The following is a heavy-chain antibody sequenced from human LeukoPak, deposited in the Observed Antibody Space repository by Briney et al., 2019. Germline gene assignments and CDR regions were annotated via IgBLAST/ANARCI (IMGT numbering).Heavy chain of an antibody. CDR2: ISYDGSNK. Sequence: GRSLRLSCAASGFTFSSYGMHWVRQAPGKGLEWVAVISYDGSNKYYADSVKGRFTISRDNSKNTLYLQMNSLRAEDTAVYYCAKTNYNPYSYYGMDVWGQGTTVTVSS. J-gene: IGHJ6*02. CDR1: GFTFSSYG. D-gene: IGHD5-24*01. CDR3: AKTNYNPYSYYGMDV. V-gene: IGHV3-30*18.